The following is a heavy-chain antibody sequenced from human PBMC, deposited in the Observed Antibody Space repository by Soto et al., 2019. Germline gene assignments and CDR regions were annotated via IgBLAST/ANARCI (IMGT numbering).Heavy chain of an antibody. CDR1: GGPFSSYT. Sequence: QVQRVPSGAEVKKPGSSVKVSFKASGGPFSSYTISWVRQAPGQGLEWMGRIIPILGIANYAQQFKGRVPITADKSTSSAYMEMSILRTEDTDGYYCARLVEVYDNIVNEYIEIWRQGTRITVSA. J-gene: IGHJ3*02. D-gene: IGHD3-9*01. V-gene: IGHV1-69*02. CDR2: IIPILGIA. CDR3: ARLVEVYDNIVNEYIEI.